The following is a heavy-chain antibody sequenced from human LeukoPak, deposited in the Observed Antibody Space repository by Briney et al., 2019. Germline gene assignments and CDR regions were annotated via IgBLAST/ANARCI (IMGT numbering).Heavy chain of an antibody. CDR3: ARHSSGWYFFDY. J-gene: IGHJ4*02. D-gene: IGHD6-19*01. CDR1: GSTFSDYY. CDR2: ISDSGNTI. Sequence: GGSLRLSCAASGSTFSDYYMSWIRQAPGKGLEWVSYISDSGNTIYYADSVKDRFTISRDNAKNSLYLQMNSLRAEDAAVYYCARHSSGWYFFDYWGQGTLVTVSS. V-gene: IGHV3-11*01.